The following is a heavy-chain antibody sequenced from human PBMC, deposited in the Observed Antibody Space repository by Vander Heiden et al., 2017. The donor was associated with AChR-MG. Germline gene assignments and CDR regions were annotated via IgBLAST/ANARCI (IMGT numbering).Heavy chain of an antibody. D-gene: IGHD6-13*01. J-gene: IGHJ6*02. CDR2: IFSNDEK. V-gene: IGHV2-26*01. Sequence: QVTLKESGPVLVKPTETLTLTCTVSGFSLSNARMGVSWIRQPPGKALEWLAHIFSNDEKSYSTSLKSRLTISKDTTKSQVVLTMTNMDPVDTATYYCARMSSWYGYYYYGMDVWGQGTTVTVSS. CDR1: GFSLSNARMG. CDR3: ARMSSWYGYYYYGMDV.